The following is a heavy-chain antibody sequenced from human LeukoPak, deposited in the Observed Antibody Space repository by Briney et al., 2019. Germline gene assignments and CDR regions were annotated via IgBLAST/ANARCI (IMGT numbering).Heavy chain of an antibody. CDR3: ARAAAVTDYYFDY. J-gene: IGHJ4*02. D-gene: IGHD2-21*02. Sequence: PSETLSLTCTVSGGSISSSSYYWGWIRQPPGKGLEWIGSTYYSGSTYYNPSLKSRVTISVDTSKNQFSLKLSSVTAADTAVYYCARAAAVTDYYFDYWGQGTLVTVSS. CDR2: TYYSGST. V-gene: IGHV4-39*07. CDR1: GGSISSSSYY.